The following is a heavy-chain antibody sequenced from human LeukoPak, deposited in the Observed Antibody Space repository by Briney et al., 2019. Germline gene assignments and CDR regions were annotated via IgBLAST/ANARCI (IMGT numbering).Heavy chain of an antibody. CDR3: ARTRPPGG. CDR2: IYYSGST. Sequence: SETLSLTCTVSGGSISSSSYYWGWIRQPPGKGLEWIGSIYYSGSTYYNPSLKSRVTISVDTSKNQFSLKLSSVTAADTAVYYCARTRPPGGWGQGTLVTVSS. J-gene: IGHJ4*02. CDR1: GGSISSSSYY. V-gene: IGHV4-39*07.